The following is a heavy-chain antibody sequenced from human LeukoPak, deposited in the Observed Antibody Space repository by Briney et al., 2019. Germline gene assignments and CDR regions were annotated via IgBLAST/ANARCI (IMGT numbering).Heavy chain of an antibody. CDR2: INGSGGIT. J-gene: IGHJ4*02. D-gene: IGHD3-16*01. CDR3: ARDVRVGAGTFET. V-gene: IGHV3-23*01. CDR1: GFSFSSYA. Sequence: PGGSLRLSCAASGFSFSSYAMSWVRQAPGKGLEWVSAINGSGGITYNADSPKGRFSTSRDTSKNTLYLQMYRPRAERTAVYYCARDVRVGAGTFETWGQGTLVTVSS.